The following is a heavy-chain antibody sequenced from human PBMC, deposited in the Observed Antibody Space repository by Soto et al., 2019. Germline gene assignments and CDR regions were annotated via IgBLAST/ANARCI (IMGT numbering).Heavy chain of an antibody. Sequence: XGSLKLSCAASGFTFSGSAMHWVRQASGKGLDWVGRIRSKANSYATAYAASVKGRFTISRDDSKNTAYLQMNSLKTEDTAVYYCTITYYYDSSGYYYFDYWGQGTLVTVS. V-gene: IGHV3-73*01. CDR2: IRSKANSYAT. D-gene: IGHD3-22*01. CDR3: TITYYYDSSGYYYFDY. J-gene: IGHJ4*02. CDR1: GFTFSGSA.